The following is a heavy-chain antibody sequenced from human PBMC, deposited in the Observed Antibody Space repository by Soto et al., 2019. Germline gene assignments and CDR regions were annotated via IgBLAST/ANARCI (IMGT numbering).Heavy chain of an antibody. CDR1: GYTFTGYY. D-gene: IGHD1-26*01. CDR2: INPNSGGT. V-gene: IGHV1-2*04. Sequence: GASVKVSCKASGYTFTGYYMHWVRQAPGQGLEWMGWINPNSGGTNYAQKFQGWVTMTRDTSISTAYMELSRLRSDDTAVYYCARGSGSYYYYYYGMDVWGQGTTVTVSS. CDR3: ARGSGSYYYYYYGMDV. J-gene: IGHJ6*02.